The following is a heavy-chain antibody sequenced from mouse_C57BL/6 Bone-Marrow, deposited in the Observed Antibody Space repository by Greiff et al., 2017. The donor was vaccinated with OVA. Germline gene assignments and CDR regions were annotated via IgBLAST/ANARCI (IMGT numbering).Heavy chain of an antibody. CDR3: ARPDYWYFDV. CDR2: IDPSDSYT. Sequence: VQLQQPGAELVKPGASVKLSCKASGYTFTSYWMQWVKQRPGQGLEWIGEIDPSDSYTNYHQKFKGKATLTVDTSSSTAYMQLSSLTSEDSAVYYCARPDYWYFDVWGTGTTVTVSS. J-gene: IGHJ1*03. V-gene: IGHV1-50*01. CDR1: GYTFTSYW.